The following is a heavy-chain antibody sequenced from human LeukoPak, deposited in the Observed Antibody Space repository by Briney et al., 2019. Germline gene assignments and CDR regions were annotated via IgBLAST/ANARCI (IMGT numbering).Heavy chain of an antibody. Sequence: SETLSLTCTVSGGSISSYYWSWIRQPPGKGLEWIGEINHSGSTNYNPSLKSRVTISVDTSKNQFSLKLSSVTAADTAVYYCARRTSIAVTYYYYYYMDVWGKGTTVTVSS. D-gene: IGHD6-6*01. J-gene: IGHJ6*03. CDR1: GGSISSYY. CDR3: ARRTSIAVTYYYYYYMDV. V-gene: IGHV4-34*01. CDR2: INHSGST.